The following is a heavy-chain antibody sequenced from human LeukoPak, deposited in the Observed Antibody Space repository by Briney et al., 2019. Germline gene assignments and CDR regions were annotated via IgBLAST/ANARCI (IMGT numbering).Heavy chain of an antibody. Sequence: GGSLRLSCAASGFAFSNYWMHWVRQAPGKGLVWVSRVDIDGSTTTYADSVKGRFTISRDNAKNTLYLQMNSLRIEDTAVYYCARDVGVGAAEARGGQGTLVTVSS. CDR3: ARDVGVGAAEAR. J-gene: IGHJ4*02. CDR2: VDIDGSTT. V-gene: IGHV3-74*01. CDR1: GFAFSNYW. D-gene: IGHD1-26*01.